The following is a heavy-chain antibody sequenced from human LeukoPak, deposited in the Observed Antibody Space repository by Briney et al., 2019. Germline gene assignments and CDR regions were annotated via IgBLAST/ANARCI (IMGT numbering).Heavy chain of an antibody. D-gene: IGHD1-7*01. CDR3: ARLDNWNYEFFDY. CDR1: GGSFSGYY. CDR2: INHSGST. V-gene: IGHV4-34*01. Sequence: SETLSLTCAVYGGSFSGYYWSWIRQPPGKGLEWIGEINHSGSTNYNPSLKSRVTISVDTSKNQFSLKLSSVTAADTAVYYCARLDNWNYEFFDYWGQGTLVIVSS. J-gene: IGHJ4*02.